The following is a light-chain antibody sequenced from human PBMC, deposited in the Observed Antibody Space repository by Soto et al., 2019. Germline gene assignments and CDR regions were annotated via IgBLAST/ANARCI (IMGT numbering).Light chain of an antibody. V-gene: IGKV4-1*01. CDR2: WAS. CDR3: QQYYSTPPYT. Sequence: DIGMTQSPDSLAVSLGERATINCKSSQTVLYSSNNKNYLAWYQQRPGQPPKLLIYWASTRESGVPDRFSGSGSGTDSTLTISSLRAEDEAVYYCQQYYSTPPYTFGQGTKVEIK. J-gene: IGKJ2*01. CDR1: QTVLYSSNNKNY.